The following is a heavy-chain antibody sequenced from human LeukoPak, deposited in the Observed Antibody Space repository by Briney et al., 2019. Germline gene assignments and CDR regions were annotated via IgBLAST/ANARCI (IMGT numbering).Heavy chain of an antibody. Sequence: SETLSLTCAVYGGSFSGYYWSWIRQPPGKGLEWIGEINHSGSTYYNPSLKSRVTMSVDTSKNQFSLKLTSVTAADTAVYYCARLVGSSWYREVLRGRDYWGQGTLVTVSS. D-gene: IGHD6-13*01. J-gene: IGHJ4*02. CDR1: GGSFSGYY. V-gene: IGHV4-34*01. CDR3: ARLVGSSWYREVLRGRDY. CDR2: INHSGST.